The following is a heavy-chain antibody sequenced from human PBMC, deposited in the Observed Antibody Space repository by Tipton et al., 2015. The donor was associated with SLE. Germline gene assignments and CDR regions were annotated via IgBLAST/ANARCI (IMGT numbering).Heavy chain of an antibody. J-gene: IGHJ6*02. Sequence: QLVQSGAEVKKPGSSVKVSCKASGGTFSTHAISWVRQAPGQGLEWMGGITPIFATAKYAQNFQGRVTITTDESTSTAYMELSSLRAEDTAVYYCARVAALNYGMDVWGQGTTVTVSS. V-gene: IGHV1-69*05. CDR2: ITPIFATA. CDR1: GGTFSTHA. CDR3: ARVAALNYGMDV.